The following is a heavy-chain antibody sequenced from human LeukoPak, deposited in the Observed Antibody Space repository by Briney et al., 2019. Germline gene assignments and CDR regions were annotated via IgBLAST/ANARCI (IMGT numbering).Heavy chain of an antibody. V-gene: IGHV4-39*01. CDR3: ARGDYYYDSTDLGAFDI. D-gene: IGHD3-22*01. CDR2: IYYSGNT. J-gene: IGHJ3*02. Sequence: SETLSLTCIVSGGSISRSNYYWGWIRQSPGKGLEWIGSIYYSGNTYYNPSLKSRVTISVDTSKNQFSQKLSSVTAADTAVYYCARGDYYYDSTDLGAFDIWGQGTMVSVSS. CDR1: GGSISRSNYY.